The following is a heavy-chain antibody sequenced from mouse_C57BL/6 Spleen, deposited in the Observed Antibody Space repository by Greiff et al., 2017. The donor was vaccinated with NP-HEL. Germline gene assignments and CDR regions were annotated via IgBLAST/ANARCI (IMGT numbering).Heavy chain of an antibody. Sequence: EVKLMESEGGLVQPGSSMKLSCTASGFTFSDYYMAWVRQVPDKGLEWVANINYDGSSTYYLDSLKSRFIISRDNAKNLLYLQMSSLKSEDTATYYCARIYSWYFDVWGTGTTVTVSS. V-gene: IGHV5-16*01. CDR1: GFTFSDYY. CDR3: ARIYSWYFDV. CDR2: INYDGSST. J-gene: IGHJ1*03. D-gene: IGHD1-1*01.